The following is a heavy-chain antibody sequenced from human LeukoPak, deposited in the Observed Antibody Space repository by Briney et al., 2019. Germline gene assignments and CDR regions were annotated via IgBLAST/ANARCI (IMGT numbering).Heavy chain of an antibody. D-gene: IGHD1-26*01. CDR3: ARGGGRYSVDY. CDR2: ISPNSGGT. CDR1: GYTFIDYY. V-gene: IGHV1-2*02. Sequence: ASVKVSCKASGYTFIDYYMHWVRQAPGQGLEWIGWISPNSGGTKYVQTFQGRVTMTRDTSITTVYMELSGLSFDDTAVYYCARGGGRYSVDYWGQGTLVIVSS. J-gene: IGHJ4*02.